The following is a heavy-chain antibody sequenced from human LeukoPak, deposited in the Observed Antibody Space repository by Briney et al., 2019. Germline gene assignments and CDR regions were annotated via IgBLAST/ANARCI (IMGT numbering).Heavy chain of an antibody. Sequence: GGSLRLSCAASGFTFTTYSMSWVRQAPGKGLEWVSSISSSSTYIYYADSVKGRFTISRDNAENSLYLQMNSLRAEDTAVYYCARDHEYGDYMWGQGTLVTVSS. V-gene: IGHV3-21*01. CDR1: GFTFTTYS. CDR2: ISSSSTYI. CDR3: ARDHEYGDYM. J-gene: IGHJ4*02. D-gene: IGHD4-17*01.